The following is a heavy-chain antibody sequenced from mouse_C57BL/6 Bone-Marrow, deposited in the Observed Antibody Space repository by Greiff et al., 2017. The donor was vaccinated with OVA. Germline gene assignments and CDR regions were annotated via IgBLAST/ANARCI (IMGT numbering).Heavy chain of an antibody. J-gene: IGHJ2*01. CDR1: GFTFSSYG. D-gene: IGHD2-4*01. V-gene: IGHV5-6*01. CDR2: ISSGGSYT. Sequence: EVHLVESGGDLVKPGGSLKLSCAASGFTFSSYGMSWVRQTPDKRLEWVATISSGGSYTYYPDSVKGRFTISRDNAKNTLYLQMSSLKSEDTAMYYCARRCYDYDRPYIDYWGQGTTLTVSS. CDR3: ARRCYDYDRPYIDY.